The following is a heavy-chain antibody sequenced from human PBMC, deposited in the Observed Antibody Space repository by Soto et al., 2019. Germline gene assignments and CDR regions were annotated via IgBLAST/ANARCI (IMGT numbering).Heavy chain of an antibody. CDR3: AKTRVADSGYYFDH. CDR1: GFTFGDSY. D-gene: IGHD3-10*01. V-gene: IGHV3-11*05. CDR2: ISGGSSYT. J-gene: IGHJ4*02. Sequence: QVQLVESGGGLVKPGGSLRLSCAASGFTFGDSYMSWIRQSPGKGLEWLSYISGGSSYTNYAESVKGRFTISRDNAKRSLFLQVNSLRAYDTAIYYCAKTRVADSGYYFDHWGQGTMVTVSS.